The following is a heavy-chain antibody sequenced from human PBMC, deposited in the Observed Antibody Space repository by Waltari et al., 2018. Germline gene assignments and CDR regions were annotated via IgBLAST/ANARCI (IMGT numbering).Heavy chain of an antibody. V-gene: IGHV3-21*01. CDR1: GFTFSSYS. J-gene: IGHJ3*02. D-gene: IGHD6-19*01. Sequence: EVQLVESGGGLVKPGGSLRLSCAASGFTFSSYSLNWVRQAPGKGLEWVSSISSSSSYIYYADAVKGRFTISRDNAKNSLYLQMNSLRAEDTAMYYCARTGWDDAFDIWGQGTMGTVSS. CDR3: ARTGWDDAFDI. CDR2: ISSSSSYI.